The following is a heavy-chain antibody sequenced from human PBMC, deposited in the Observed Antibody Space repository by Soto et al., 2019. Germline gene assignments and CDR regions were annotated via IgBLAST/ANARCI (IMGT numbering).Heavy chain of an antibody. CDR2: INPNSGGT. V-gene: IGHV1-2*04. J-gene: IGHJ6*02. Sequence: ASVKVSCKASGYTFTGYYMHWVRQAPGQGLEWMGWINPNSGGTNYAQKFQGWVTMTRDTSISTACMELSRLRSGDTAVYYCARASEYYYYGMDVWGQGTTVTVSS. CDR3: ARASEYYYYGMDV. CDR1: GYTFTGYY.